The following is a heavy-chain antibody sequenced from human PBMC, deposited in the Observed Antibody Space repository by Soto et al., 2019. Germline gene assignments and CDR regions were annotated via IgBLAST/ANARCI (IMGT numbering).Heavy chain of an antibody. CDR2: ITYTGVST. CDR3: AKSSVWYPYFDS. D-gene: IGHD6-13*01. Sequence: GGSLRLSCAASEFSFDDSAMSWVRQAPGKGLEWVSSITYTGVSTNYADSVKGRFTISRDNSRDTLFLQMNSLRAEDTAIYYCAKSSVWYPYFDSWGQGTLVTVSS. J-gene: IGHJ4*02. V-gene: IGHV3-23*01. CDR1: EFSFDDSA.